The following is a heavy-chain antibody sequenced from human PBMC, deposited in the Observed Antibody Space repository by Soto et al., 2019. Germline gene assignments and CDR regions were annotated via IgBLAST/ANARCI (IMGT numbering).Heavy chain of an antibody. V-gene: IGHV3-23*01. CDR1: GFTFSSYA. J-gene: IGHJ2*01. D-gene: IGHD4-17*01. Sequence: EVQLLESGGGLVQPGGSLRLSCAASGFTFSSYAMNWVRQAPGKGLEWVSVISGSGGSTYYADAVKGRFTISRDNSKNTLYXQXNXLRAEDTAVYYCAKRTVGWYFDLWGRGTLVTVSS. CDR3: AKRTVGWYFDL. CDR2: ISGSGGST.